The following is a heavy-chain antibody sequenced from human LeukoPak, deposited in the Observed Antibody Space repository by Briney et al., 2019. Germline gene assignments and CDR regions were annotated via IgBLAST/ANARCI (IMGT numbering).Heavy chain of an antibody. Sequence: PGGSLRLSCAASGFTFSSYAMHWVRQAPGKGLEWVALISYDKSNKYYADSVKGRFTISRDNSKNTLFVQMNSLRTEDTAVYYCARSGVQCQWLLTYDAFEIWGQGTMVTVSS. CDR2: ISYDKSNK. V-gene: IGHV3-30-3*01. CDR3: ARSGVQCQWLLTYDAFEI. J-gene: IGHJ3*02. D-gene: IGHD6-19*01. CDR1: GFTFSSYA.